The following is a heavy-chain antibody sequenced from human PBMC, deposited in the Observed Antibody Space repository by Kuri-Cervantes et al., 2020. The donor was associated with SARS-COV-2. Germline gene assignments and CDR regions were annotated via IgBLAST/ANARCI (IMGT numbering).Heavy chain of an antibody. J-gene: IGHJ4*02. CDR1: GGSISSYY. D-gene: IGHD3-10*01. V-gene: IGHV4-38-2*01. Sequence: SETLSLTCPVSGGSISSYYWGWIRQPPGKGLEWIGSIYHSGSTYYNPSLKSRVTISVDTSKNQFSLKLSSVTAADTAVYYCARTSYGSALYWGQGTLVTVSS. CDR3: ARTSYGSALY. CDR2: IYHSGST.